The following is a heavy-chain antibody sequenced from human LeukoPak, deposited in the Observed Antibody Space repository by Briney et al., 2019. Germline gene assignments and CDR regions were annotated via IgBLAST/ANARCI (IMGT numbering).Heavy chain of an antibody. CDR1: GYSFSDYT. J-gene: IGHJ5*01. CDR2: INPDSGNG. D-gene: IGHD3-10*01. Sequence: ASVKVSCKASGYSFSDYTIHWVRQAPGQMLEWMGWINPDSGNGKSSQKFQGRVTITRDTTANIAYLEVTSLTSEVTAMYYCAREMNYYALGRDSFGFDSWGQGTLVTVSS. CDR3: AREMNYYALGRDSFGFDS. V-gene: IGHV1-3*01.